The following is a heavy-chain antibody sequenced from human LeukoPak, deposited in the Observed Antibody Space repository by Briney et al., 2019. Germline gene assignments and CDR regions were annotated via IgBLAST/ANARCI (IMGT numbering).Heavy chain of an antibody. J-gene: IGHJ4*02. D-gene: IGHD1-1*01. CDR3: TTAPHIWNRLSDD. Sequence: GGSLRLSCVASGFTFSNAWMTWVRQAPGKGLEWVGRIKSKTDDGTIDYAAPVKGRFTISRDDSKNTLFLQMNSLKTEDTAVYYCTTAPHIWNRLSDDWGQGTLVTVSS. CDR2: IKSKTDDGTI. CDR1: GFTFSNAW. V-gene: IGHV3-15*01.